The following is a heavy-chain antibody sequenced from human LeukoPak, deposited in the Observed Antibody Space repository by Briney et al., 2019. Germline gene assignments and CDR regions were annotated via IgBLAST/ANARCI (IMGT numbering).Heavy chain of an antibody. CDR2: FDPEDDEK. V-gene: IGHV1-24*01. Sequence: ASVKVSCKVSGYMFTELSMHWVRQAPGKELEWMGGFDPEDDEKMYAQKFQGRVTMTEDTSTDTAYMELSSLRSEDTAVYYCAAELSSGYFDYWGQGTLVTVSS. J-gene: IGHJ4*02. CDR3: AAELSSGYFDY. CDR1: GYMFTELS. D-gene: IGHD3-22*01.